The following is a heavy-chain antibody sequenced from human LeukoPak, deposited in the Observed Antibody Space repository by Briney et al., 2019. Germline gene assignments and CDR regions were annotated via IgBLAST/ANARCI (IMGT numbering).Heavy chain of an antibody. CDR1: GYTFTSHH. V-gene: IGHV1-46*01. D-gene: IGHD1-14*01. CDR3: AREPPRRRESWFDP. J-gene: IGHJ5*02. Sequence: ASVKVSCKASGYTFTSHHIHWVRQAPRQGLEWVGVINPSGGTTNYAQNFQGRVTMIRDTSASTVYMDLSSLTSEDTAMYYCAREPPRRRESWFDPWGQGTLVTVSS. CDR2: INPSGGTT.